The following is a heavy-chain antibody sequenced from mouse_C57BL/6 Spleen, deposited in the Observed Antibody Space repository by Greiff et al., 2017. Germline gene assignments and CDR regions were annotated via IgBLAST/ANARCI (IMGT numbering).Heavy chain of an antibody. CDR3: ARTATTVYAMDY. V-gene: IGHV1-52*01. Sequence: VQLQQPGAELVRPGSSVKLSCKASGYTFTSYWMHWVKQRPIQGLEWIGNIDPSDSETHYNQKFKDKATLTVDKSSSTAYMQLSSLTSEDSAVYYCARTATTVYAMDYWGQGTSVTVSS. J-gene: IGHJ4*01. D-gene: IGHD1-1*01. CDR1: GYTFTSYW. CDR2: IDPSDSET.